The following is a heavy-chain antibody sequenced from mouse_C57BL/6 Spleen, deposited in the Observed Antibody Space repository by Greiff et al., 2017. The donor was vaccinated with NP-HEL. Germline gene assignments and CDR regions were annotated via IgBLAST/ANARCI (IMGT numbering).Heavy chain of an antibody. V-gene: IGHV1-76*01. J-gene: IGHJ4*01. D-gene: IGHD2-3*01. CDR2: IYPGSGNT. CDR3: ARSGDGYYVGYAMDY. CDR1: GYTFTDYY. Sequence: QVQLQQSGAELVRPGASVKLSCKASGYTFTDYYINWVKQRPGQGLEWIARIYPGSGNTYYNEKFKGKATLTAEKSSSTAYMQLSSLTSEDSAVYFCARSGDGYYVGYAMDYWGQGTSVTVSS.